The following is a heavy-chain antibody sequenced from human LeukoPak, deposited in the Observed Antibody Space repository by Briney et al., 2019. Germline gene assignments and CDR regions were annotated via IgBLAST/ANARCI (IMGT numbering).Heavy chain of an antibody. J-gene: IGHJ6*03. CDR3: AREKAFLEWLSAGRRDGYYMDV. V-gene: IGHV3-48*04. D-gene: IGHD3-3*02. Sequence: GGSLRLSCAASGFTFSSYTMNWVRQAPGKGLEWVSYISSSSSTIYYADSVKGRFTISRDNAKNSLHLQMNSQRAEDTAVYYCAREKAFLEWLSAGRRDGYYMDVWGKGTTVTVSS. CDR1: GFTFSSYT. CDR2: ISSSSSTI.